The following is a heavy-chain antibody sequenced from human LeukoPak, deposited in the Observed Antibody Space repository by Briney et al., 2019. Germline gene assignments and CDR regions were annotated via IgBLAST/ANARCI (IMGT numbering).Heavy chain of an antibody. Sequence: GGSLRLSCAASGFTFSSYSMNWVRQAPGKGLEWVSSIISSSSYIYYADSVKGRFTISRDNSKNTLYLQMNSLRAEDTAVYYCAKGGDSYGSSYFDYWGQGTLVTVSS. J-gene: IGHJ4*02. CDR3: AKGGDSYGSSYFDY. CDR1: GFTFSSYS. D-gene: IGHD5-18*01. CDR2: IISSSSYI. V-gene: IGHV3-21*04.